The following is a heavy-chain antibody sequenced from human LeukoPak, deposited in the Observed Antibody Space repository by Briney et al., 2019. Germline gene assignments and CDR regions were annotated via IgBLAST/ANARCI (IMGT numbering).Heavy chain of an antibody. CDR1: GGTFSSYA. CDR2: IIPIFGTA. CDR3: ARFEEDSSGYYQASYYYGMDV. Sequence: SVKVSCKASGGTFSSYAISWVRQAPGQGLEWMGGIIPIFGTANYAQKFQGRVTITADESTSTAYMELSSLRSEDTAVYYCARFEEDSSGYYQASYYYGMDVWGQGTTVTVSS. V-gene: IGHV1-69*01. J-gene: IGHJ6*02. D-gene: IGHD3-22*01.